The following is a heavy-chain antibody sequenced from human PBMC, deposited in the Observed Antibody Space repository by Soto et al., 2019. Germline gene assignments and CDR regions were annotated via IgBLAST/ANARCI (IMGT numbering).Heavy chain of an antibody. CDR2: INHSGST. D-gene: IGHD3-16*02. J-gene: IGHJ4*02. V-gene: IGHV4-34*01. Sequence: SETLSLTCAVYGGSFSGYYWSWIRQPPGKGLEWIGEINHSGSTNYNPSLKSRVTISVDTSKNQFSLKLSSVTAADTAVYYCARSCVWGSYRYLGYWGQGTLVTVSS. CDR1: GGSFSGYY. CDR3: ARSCVWGSYRYLGY.